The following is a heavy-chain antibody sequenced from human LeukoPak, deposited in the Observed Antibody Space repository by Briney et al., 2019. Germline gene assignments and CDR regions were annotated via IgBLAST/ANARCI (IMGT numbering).Heavy chain of an antibody. CDR2: IYPGDSDT. Sequence: LGESLKISCKGSGYSFTSYWIGWVSQMPGKGLEWMGVIYPGDSDTRYSPSFQGQVTISADKSISTAYLQWSSLKASDTAMYYCARHLTVGAAYYYYYGMDVWGQGTTVTVSS. V-gene: IGHV5-51*01. J-gene: IGHJ6*02. CDR1: GYSFTSYW. CDR3: ARHLTVGAAYYYYYGMDV. D-gene: IGHD2-15*01.